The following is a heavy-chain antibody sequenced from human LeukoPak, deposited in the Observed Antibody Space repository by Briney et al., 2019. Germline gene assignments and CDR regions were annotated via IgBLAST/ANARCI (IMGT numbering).Heavy chain of an antibody. Sequence: SGTLSLTCFVSGGSITSYHWSWIRQPAGKGLEWIGQIHTSGSTNYNPSLKSRVAMSIDTSKNQFSLGLSSVTAADTSVYYCAGRAQTTGWSFDYWGQGALVTVSS. CDR3: AGRAQTTGWSFDY. V-gene: IGHV4-4*07. D-gene: IGHD6-19*01. CDR2: IHTSGST. CDR1: GGSITSYH. J-gene: IGHJ4*02.